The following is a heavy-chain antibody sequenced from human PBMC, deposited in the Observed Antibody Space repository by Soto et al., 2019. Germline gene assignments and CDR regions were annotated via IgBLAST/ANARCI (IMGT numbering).Heavy chain of an antibody. CDR3: ARAVLPATAPFDY. J-gene: IGHJ4*02. Sequence: QVQLQESGPRLVKPSETLSLTCIVSGGSISNYYWSWIRQPPGKGLEWIGYIYYSGSTNYNPSRQSRVTISVDTSKNQFSLKLSSVTAADTAVYYCARAVLPATAPFDYWGQGTLVTVSS. D-gene: IGHD2-2*01. CDR1: GGSISNYY. CDR2: IYYSGST. V-gene: IGHV4-59*01.